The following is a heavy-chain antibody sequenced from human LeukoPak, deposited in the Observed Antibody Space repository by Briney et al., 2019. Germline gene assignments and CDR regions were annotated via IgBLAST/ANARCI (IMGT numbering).Heavy chain of an antibody. CDR2: ISGSGGST. CDR3: ARTVVAANYDAFDI. CDR1: GFTFSSYA. V-gene: IGHV3-23*01. J-gene: IGHJ3*02. D-gene: IGHD2-15*01. Sequence: PGGSLRLSCAASGFTFSSYAMRWVCQAPGKGLEWVSAISGSGGSTYYADSVKGRFTISRDNSKNTLYLQMNSLRAEDTAVYYCARTVVAANYDAFDIWGPGTMVTVSS.